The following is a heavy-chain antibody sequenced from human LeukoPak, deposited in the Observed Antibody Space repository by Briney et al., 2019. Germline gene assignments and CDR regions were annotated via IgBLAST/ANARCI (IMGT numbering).Heavy chain of an antibody. Sequence: GGSLRLSCAASGFTFSSYNMNWVRQAPGKGLEWVSSITSGSSYIYYADSVKGRFTISRDNSKNTLYLLMNSLRAEDTAVYYCAKQLRPDDYWGQGTLVTVSS. V-gene: IGHV3-21*04. CDR1: GFTFSSYN. D-gene: IGHD5-12*01. CDR3: AKQLRPDDY. CDR2: ITSGSSYI. J-gene: IGHJ4*02.